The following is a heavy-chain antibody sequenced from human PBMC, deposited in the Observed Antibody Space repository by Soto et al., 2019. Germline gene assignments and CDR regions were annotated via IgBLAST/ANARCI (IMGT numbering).Heavy chain of an antibody. V-gene: IGHV3-64*04. D-gene: IGHD4-4*01. CDR3: ATYGFTVTAFDF. Sequence: GGSLRLSCSASGFTFSSYAMHWVRQAPGKGLEYVSSISTNGGSTHYADSVKGRFTISRDNSKNTLYLQMNSLRAEDTAVYYCATYGFTVTAFDFWGQGTLVTVSS. CDR2: ISTNGGST. CDR1: GFTFSSYA. J-gene: IGHJ4*02.